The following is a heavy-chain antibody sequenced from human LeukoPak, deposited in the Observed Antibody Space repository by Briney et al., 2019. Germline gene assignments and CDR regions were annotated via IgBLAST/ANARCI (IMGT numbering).Heavy chain of an antibody. V-gene: IGHV3-48*03. Sequence: PGGSLRLSCAASGFTFSSYEMNWVRQAPGKGLEWVSYISSSGSTIYYADSVKGRFTISRDNAKNSLYLQMNSLRAEDTAVYYCARDKTAQKRVASDIWGQGTMVTVSS. J-gene: IGHJ3*02. CDR3: ARDKTAQKRVASDI. CDR2: ISSSGSTI. CDR1: GFTFSSYE.